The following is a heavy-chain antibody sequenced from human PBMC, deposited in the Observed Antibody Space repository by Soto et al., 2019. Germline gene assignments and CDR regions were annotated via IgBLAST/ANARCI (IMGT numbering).Heavy chain of an antibody. CDR1: GGTFSSYA. Sequence: SVKVSCKASGGTFSSYAISWVRQAPGQGLEWMGGIIPIFGTANYAQKFQGRVTITADESTSTAYMELSSLRSEDTAVYYCARARDYYDSSGYYTFYSYGMVVWGTGTMVTVS. V-gene: IGHV1-69*13. D-gene: IGHD3-22*01. CDR3: ARARDYYDSSGYYTFYSYGMVV. J-gene: IGHJ6*04. CDR2: IIPIFGTA.